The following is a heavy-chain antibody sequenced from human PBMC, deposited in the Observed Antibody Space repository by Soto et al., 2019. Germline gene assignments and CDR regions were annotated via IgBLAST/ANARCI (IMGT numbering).Heavy chain of an antibody. Sequence: GGSLRLSCAASGFTFSNAWMNWVRQAPGKGLEWVGRIKSKTDGGTTDYAAPVKGRFTISRDDSKNTLYLQMNSLKTEDTAVYYCTTASLWFGGTSRAPYGMDVWGQGTTVTVSS. CDR2: IKSKTDGGTT. V-gene: IGHV3-15*07. D-gene: IGHD3-10*01. J-gene: IGHJ6*02. CDR3: TTASLWFGGTSRAPYGMDV. CDR1: GFTFSNAW.